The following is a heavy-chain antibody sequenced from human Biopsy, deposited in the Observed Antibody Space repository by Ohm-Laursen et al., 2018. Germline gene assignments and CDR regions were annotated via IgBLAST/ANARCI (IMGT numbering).Heavy chain of an antibody. CDR2: NIPILGTG. CDR1: GGTFSNYG. J-gene: IGHJ1*01. CDR3: ATKLTGYFHH. D-gene: IGHD3-9*01. Sequence: SVKVSCNAPGGTFSNYGVNWVRQAPGQGLEWLGGNIPILGTGNYAQKFQDRVTVAADTSTSTATMELRSLRSDDTAVYYCATKLTGYFHHWGQGTLVIVSS. V-gene: IGHV1-69*06.